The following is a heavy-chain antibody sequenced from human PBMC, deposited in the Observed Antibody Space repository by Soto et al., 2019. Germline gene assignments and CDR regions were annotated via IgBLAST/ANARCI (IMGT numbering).Heavy chain of an antibody. CDR3: ARGLQLWFQPYYYGMDV. D-gene: IGHD5-18*01. J-gene: IGHJ6*02. Sequence: SETLSLSCAVYGGSFSCYYWSWIRQPPGKVREWIGEINHSGSTNYNPSLKSRVTISVDTSKNQFSLKLSSVTAADTAVYYCARGLQLWFQPYYYGMDVWGQGTTVT. V-gene: IGHV4-34*01. CDR2: INHSGST. CDR1: GGSFSCYY.